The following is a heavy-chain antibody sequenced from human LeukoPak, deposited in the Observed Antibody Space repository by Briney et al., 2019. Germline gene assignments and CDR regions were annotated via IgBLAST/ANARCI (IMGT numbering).Heavy chain of an antibody. D-gene: IGHD5-24*01. V-gene: IGHV4-59*08. CDR1: GGSISNHY. CDR2: IFYSGST. Sequence: SETLSLTCTVSGGSISNHYWSWIRQPPGKGLEWIGNIFYSGSTNYNPSLKSRVTISADTSKNQFSLKLTSVTAADTAVYYCARPRDGYNFGAFVMWGQGTLVTVSS. CDR3: ARPRDGYNFGAFVM. J-gene: IGHJ3*02.